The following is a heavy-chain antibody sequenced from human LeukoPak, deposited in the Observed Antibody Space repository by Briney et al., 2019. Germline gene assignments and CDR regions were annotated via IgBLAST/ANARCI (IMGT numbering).Heavy chain of an antibody. D-gene: IGHD1-20*01. CDR2: IYYSGST. CDR3: ARAHNWNLDY. V-gene: IGHV4-59*01. Sequence: SETLSLTCTVSGGSISSYYWSRIRQPPGKGLEWIGYIYYSGSTNYNPSLKSRVTISVDTSKNQFSLKLSSVTAADTAVYYCARAHNWNLDYWGQGTLVTVSS. J-gene: IGHJ4*02. CDR1: GGSISSYY.